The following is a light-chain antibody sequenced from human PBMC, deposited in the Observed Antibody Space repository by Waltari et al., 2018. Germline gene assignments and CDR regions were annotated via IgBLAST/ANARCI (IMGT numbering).Light chain of an antibody. J-gene: IGLJ3*02. Sequence: QTVVTQEPSLTVSPGGTVTLTCASTAGPVTSNNFPNWFQQKPGQPPRALIYSTAARHPWTPARFSGSLLGGKAALTLSGVQPEDEADYYCQLYYGGTLVFGGGTKVTVL. V-gene: IGLV7-43*01. CDR1: AGPVTSNNF. CDR2: STA. CDR3: QLYYGGTLV.